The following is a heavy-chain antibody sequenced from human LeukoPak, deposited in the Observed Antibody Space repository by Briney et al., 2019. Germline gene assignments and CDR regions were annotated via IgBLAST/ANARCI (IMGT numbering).Heavy chain of an antibody. D-gene: IGHD3-10*01. CDR2: ISGSGGGT. Sequence: PGGSLRLSCATSGFTFSSSAMSWVRRPPGKGRAGVSTISGSGGGTYYADSVKGRFTISRDNSKNTLYLQMNSLRAEDTAVFYCGKLLYSSGMYHFDYWGQGTLVTVSS. V-gene: IGHV3-23*01. J-gene: IGHJ4*02. CDR3: GKLLYSSGMYHFDY. CDR1: GFTFSSSA.